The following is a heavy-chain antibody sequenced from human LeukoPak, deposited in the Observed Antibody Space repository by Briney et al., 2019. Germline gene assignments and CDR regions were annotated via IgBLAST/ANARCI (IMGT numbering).Heavy chain of an antibody. CDR2: ISYDGSNK. CDR1: GFTFSSYA. J-gene: IGHJ4*02. V-gene: IGHV3-30-3*01. D-gene: IGHD2-8*01. Sequence: GRSLRLSCAASGFTFSSYAMHWVRQAPGKGLEWVAVISYDGSNKYYADSVKGRFTISRDNSKNTLYLQMNSLRAEDTAVYYCARIPYVWAYYFDYWGQGTLVTVSS. CDR3: ARIPYVWAYYFDY.